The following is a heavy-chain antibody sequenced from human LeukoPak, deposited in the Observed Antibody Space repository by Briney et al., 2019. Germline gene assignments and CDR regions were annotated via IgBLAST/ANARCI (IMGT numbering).Heavy chain of an antibody. D-gene: IGHD6-13*01. Sequence: GGSLRLSCAASGFTFSSYGMHWVRQAPGKGLEWVAVISYDGSNKYYADSVKGRFTISRDNSKNTLYLQMNSLRAEDTAVYYCAKGAPPNGSSFDYWGQGTLVTVSS. CDR3: AKGAPPNGSSFDY. V-gene: IGHV3-30*18. CDR1: GFTFSSYG. J-gene: IGHJ4*02. CDR2: ISYDGSNK.